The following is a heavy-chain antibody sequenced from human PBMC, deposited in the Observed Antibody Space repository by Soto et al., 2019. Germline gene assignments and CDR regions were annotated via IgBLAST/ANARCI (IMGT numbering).Heavy chain of an antibody. V-gene: IGHV1-2*04. CDR1: GYTFTGYY. J-gene: IGHJ6*02. CDR3: AREAGGFDYYYGMDV. D-gene: IGHD3-16*01. CDR2: INPNSGGT. Sequence: ASVKVSCKASGYTFTGYYMHWVRQAPGQGLEWMGWINPNSGGTNYAQKYQGWVTMTRDTSISTAYMELSRLRSDDTAVYYCAREAGGFDYYYGMDVWGQGTTVTVSS.